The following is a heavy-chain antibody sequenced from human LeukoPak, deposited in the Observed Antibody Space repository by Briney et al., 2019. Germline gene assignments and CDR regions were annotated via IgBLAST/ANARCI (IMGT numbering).Heavy chain of an antibody. CDR2: ISGSGGST. CDR1: GFTFSSYA. Sequence: GGSLRLSCAASGFTFSSYAMSWVRQAPAKGLEWVSAISGSGGSTYYADSVKGRFTISRDNSKNTLYLQMNSLRAEDTAVYYCAKGADADGDSSGYYYGGLDYWGQGTLVTVSS. CDR3: AKGADADGDSSGYYYGGLDY. V-gene: IGHV3-23*01. J-gene: IGHJ4*02. D-gene: IGHD3-22*01.